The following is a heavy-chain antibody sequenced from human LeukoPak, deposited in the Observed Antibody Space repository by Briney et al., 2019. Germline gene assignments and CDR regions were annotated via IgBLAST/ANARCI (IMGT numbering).Heavy chain of an antibody. CDR1: GDSLGSGDYY. CDR2: IYHSGSP. D-gene: IGHD2-15*01. Sequence: SETLSLTCTVSGDSLGSGDYYWNWIRQHPEKGLEWIGYIYHSGSPYYNPSLKSRTSISIDTSKNQVSLKLASVTVADTAVYFCARDDLGYCSGGSCYEGDNYYYYYGMDVWGQGTTVTVSS. J-gene: IGHJ6*02. V-gene: IGHV4-31*03. CDR3: ARDDLGYCSGGSCYEGDNYYYYYGMDV.